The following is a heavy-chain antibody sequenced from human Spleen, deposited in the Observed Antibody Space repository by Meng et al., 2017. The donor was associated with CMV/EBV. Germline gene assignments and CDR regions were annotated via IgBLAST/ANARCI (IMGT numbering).Heavy chain of an antibody. CDR3: TKGAAAAGPNYFDY. J-gene: IGHJ4*02. Sequence: GESLKISCAASGFTFSDYYMSWIRQAPGKGLEWVSYISSSGTTIYYADSVKGRFTISRDNSKNSLYLQMNSLRTEDTALYYCTKGAAAAGPNYFDYWGQGTLVTVSS. V-gene: IGHV3-11*01. CDR2: ISSSGTTI. CDR1: GFTFSDYY. D-gene: IGHD6-13*01.